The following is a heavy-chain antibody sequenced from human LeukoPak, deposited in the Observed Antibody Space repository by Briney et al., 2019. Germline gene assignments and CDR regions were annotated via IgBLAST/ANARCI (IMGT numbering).Heavy chain of an antibody. CDR3: ASTEAYDYVWGSYRFSY. D-gene: IGHD3-16*02. Sequence: GGSLRLSCAASGFTVSSNYVSWVRQAPGKGLEWVSGIYSGGSTYYADSVKGRFTISRDNSKNTLYLQMNSLRAEDTAVYYCASTEAYDYVWGSYRFSYWGQGTLVTVSS. CDR1: GFTVSSNY. CDR2: IYSGGST. V-gene: IGHV3-53*01. J-gene: IGHJ4*02.